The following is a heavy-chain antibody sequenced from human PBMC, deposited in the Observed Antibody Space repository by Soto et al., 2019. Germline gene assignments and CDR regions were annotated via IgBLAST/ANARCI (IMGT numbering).Heavy chain of an antibody. V-gene: IGHV1-18*01. D-gene: IGHD2-15*01. CDR3: ARGWEGVVVVAAANYYYYMDV. CDR2: ISAYNGNT. Sequence: ASVKVSCKASGYTFTSYGISRVRQAPGQGLEWMGWISAYNGNTNYAQKLQGRVTMTTNTSTSTAYMELSSLRSDDTAVYYCARGWEGVVVVAAANYYYYMDVWGKGTTVTVSS. CDR1: GYTFTSYG. J-gene: IGHJ6*03.